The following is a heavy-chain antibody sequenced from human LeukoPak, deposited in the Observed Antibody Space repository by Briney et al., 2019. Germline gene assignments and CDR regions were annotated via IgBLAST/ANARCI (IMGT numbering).Heavy chain of an antibody. V-gene: IGHV3-21*01. CDR2: ISSSSSYT. D-gene: IGHD5-24*01. CDR1: GFTFSSYY. Sequence: GGSLRLSCAASGFTFSSYYMNWVRQAPGKGLEWVSSISSSSSYTYYADSVKGRFTISRDNAKNSLYLQMNSLRAEDTAVYYCARVSREMATLRPFDYWGQGTLVTVSS. CDR3: ARVSREMATLRPFDY. J-gene: IGHJ4*02.